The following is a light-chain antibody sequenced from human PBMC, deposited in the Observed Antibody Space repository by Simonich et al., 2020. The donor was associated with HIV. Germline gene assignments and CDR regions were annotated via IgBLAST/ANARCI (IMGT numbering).Light chain of an antibody. J-gene: IGKJ2*01. CDR1: QSVLYSSNNKNY. CDR3: QQYSSTPMYT. Sequence: DIVMTQSPASLAVSLGERATINCKSSQSVLYSSNNKNYLAWYQQKPGQPPKLLIYWASTRESGVPDRFIGSGSGTDFTLTISSLQAEDVAVYYCQQYSSTPMYTFGQGTKLEIK. V-gene: IGKV4-1*01. CDR2: WAS.